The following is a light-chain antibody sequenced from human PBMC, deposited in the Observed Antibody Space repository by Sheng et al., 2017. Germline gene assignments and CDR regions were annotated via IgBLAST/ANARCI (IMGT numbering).Light chain of an antibody. CDR2: GAS. J-gene: IGKJ1*01. V-gene: IGKV3-15*01. CDR3: QQYGSSPWT. Sequence: EIVMTQSPATLSVSPGERATLSCRASQSVSSNLAWYQQKPGQAPRLLIYGASTRATGIPARFSGSGSGTEFTLSISRLEPEDFAVYYCQQYGSSPWTFGHGTKVEVK. CDR1: QSVSSN.